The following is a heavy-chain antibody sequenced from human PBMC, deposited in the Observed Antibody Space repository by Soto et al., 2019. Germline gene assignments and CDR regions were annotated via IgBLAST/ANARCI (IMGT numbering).Heavy chain of an antibody. CDR1: GYSFSDYF. Sequence: QVQLVQSGAEVKKSGASVKVSCKPSGYSFSDYFIQWVRQAPGQGLEWVAWINPKTAATNYAKKFQGRVSLTWDTSSTTAYMELTRLRPDDTAVYYCARSKCGLNYYNGMDVWGQGTTVIVSS. CDR3: ARSKCGLNYYNGMDV. CDR2: INPKTAAT. D-gene: IGHD2-21*01. J-gene: IGHJ6*02. V-gene: IGHV1-2*02.